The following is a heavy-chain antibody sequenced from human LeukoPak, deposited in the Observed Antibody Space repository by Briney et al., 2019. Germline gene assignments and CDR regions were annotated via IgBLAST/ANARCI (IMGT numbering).Heavy chain of an antibody. Sequence: PSETLSLTCTVSGGSISSYYWSWIRQPPGKGLEWIGEINHSGSTNYNPSLKSRVTISVDTSKNQFSLKLSSVTAADTAVYYCARQPDGRGNYYYYMDVWGKGTTVTVSS. CDR1: GGSISSYY. J-gene: IGHJ6*03. CDR2: INHSGST. CDR3: ARQPDGRGNYYYYMDV. V-gene: IGHV4-34*01. D-gene: IGHD5-24*01.